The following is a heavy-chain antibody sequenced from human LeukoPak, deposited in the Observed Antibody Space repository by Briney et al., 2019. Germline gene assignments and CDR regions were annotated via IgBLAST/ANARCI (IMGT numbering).Heavy chain of an antibody. CDR3: ARTAWGYSGGWYGGRFDP. V-gene: IGHV6-1*01. CDR2: TYYRSKWYN. J-gene: IGHJ5*02. Sequence: SQTLSLTCAISGDSVSSNSAAWNWIRQSPSRGLEWLGRTYYRSKWYNDYAVSVKSRITINPDTSKNQFSLQLNSVTPEDTAVYYCARTAWGYSGGWYGGRFDPWGQGTLVTVSS. CDR1: GDSVSSNSAA. D-gene: IGHD6-19*01.